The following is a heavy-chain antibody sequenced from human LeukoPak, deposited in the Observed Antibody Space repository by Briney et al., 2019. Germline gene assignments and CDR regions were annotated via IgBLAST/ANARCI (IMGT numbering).Heavy chain of an antibody. D-gene: IGHD4-11*01. CDR3: ARGRVSPSTWYSTYYYYFYMDV. CDR2: VDHTGST. Sequence: SETLSLTCSVSDDSITMYYWTWIRQPPGKGLEWIGYVDHTGSTNFNPSLNGRVSISRDTSKNLFSLGLRSVTAADTAVYFCARGRVSPSTWYSTYYYYFYMDVWGKGTTVTVSS. V-gene: IGHV4-59*01. J-gene: IGHJ6*03. CDR1: DDSITMYY.